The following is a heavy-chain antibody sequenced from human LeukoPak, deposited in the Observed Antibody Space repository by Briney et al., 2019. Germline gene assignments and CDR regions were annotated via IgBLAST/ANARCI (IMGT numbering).Heavy chain of an antibody. CDR3: ARGRYYDFWSGYYDLLYFDY. V-gene: IGHV4-34*01. CDR2: INHSGST. CDR1: GGSFSGYY. D-gene: IGHD3-3*01. Sequence: SETLSLTCAVYGGSFSGYYWSWIRQPPGKGLEWIGEINHSGSTNYNPSLKSRVTISVDTSKNQLSLKLSSVTAADTAVYYCARGRYYDFWSGYYDLLYFDYWGQGTLVTVSS. J-gene: IGHJ4*02.